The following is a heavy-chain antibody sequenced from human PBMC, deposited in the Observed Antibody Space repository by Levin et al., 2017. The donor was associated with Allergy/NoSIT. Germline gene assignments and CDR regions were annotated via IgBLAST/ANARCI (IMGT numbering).Heavy chain of an antibody. V-gene: IGHV2-5*02. Sequence: SGPTLVKPTETLTLTCTFSGFSLNTSGVGVGWIRQPPGKALEWLAPIYWDDDKRYSPSLRSRLTITKDTSKNQVVLTMTSMDPVDTASYYCIHRGDITGWYRSWGQGTLVTVSS. CDR1: GFSLNTSGVG. CDR3: IHRGDITGWYRS. CDR2: IYWDDDK. D-gene: IGHD6-19*01. J-gene: IGHJ5*02.